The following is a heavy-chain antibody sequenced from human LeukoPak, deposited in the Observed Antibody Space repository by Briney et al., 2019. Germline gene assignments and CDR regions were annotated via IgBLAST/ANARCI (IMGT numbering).Heavy chain of an antibody. D-gene: IGHD5-12*01. J-gene: IGHJ4*02. CDR1: GFTFSSYS. CDR3: ARESHIVATLFDY. Sequence: GRSLRLSCAASGFTFSSYSMNWVRQAPGKGLEWVSYISSSSSTIYYADSVKGRFTISRDNAKNSLYLQMNSLRAEDTAVYYCARESHIVATLFDYWGQGTLVTVSS. CDR2: ISSSSSTI. V-gene: IGHV3-48*01.